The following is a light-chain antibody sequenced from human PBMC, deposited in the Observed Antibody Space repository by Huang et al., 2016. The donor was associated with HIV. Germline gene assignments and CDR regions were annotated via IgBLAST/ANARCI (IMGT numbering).Light chain of an antibody. CDR2: SAS. V-gene: IGKV3-15*01. CDR3: QQYNNGPPWT. J-gene: IGKJ1*01. CDR1: QGVGGN. Sequence: ETVMTQSPATLSVPPGEGATLSCRATQGVGGNLAWYQQRLGQAPRLLIHSASIRATGTSDRFSGGGSGTEFTLTISRLQPEDSAVYYCQQYNNGPPWTFGQGTKVE.